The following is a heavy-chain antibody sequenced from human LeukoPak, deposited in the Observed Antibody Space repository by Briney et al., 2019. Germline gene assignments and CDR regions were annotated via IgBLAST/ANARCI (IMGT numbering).Heavy chain of an antibody. Sequence: PGGSLRLSCAASGFTFSSYAMHWVRQAPGKGLEYVSAISSNGGSTYYANSVKGRFTISRDNSKNTLYLQMGSLRAEDMAVYYCARVAPPYYYDSSGYPDYWGQGTLVTVSS. V-gene: IGHV3-64*01. CDR2: ISSNGGST. D-gene: IGHD3-22*01. J-gene: IGHJ4*02. CDR3: ARVAPPYYYDSSGYPDY. CDR1: GFTFSSYA.